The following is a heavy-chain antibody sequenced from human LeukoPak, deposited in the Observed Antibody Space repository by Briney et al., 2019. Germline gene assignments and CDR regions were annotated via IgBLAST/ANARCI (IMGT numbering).Heavy chain of an antibody. CDR2: INTDGNST. V-gene: IGHV3-74*01. Sequence: AGSLRLSCAASGFTFSTYWMHWVRQAPGKGLVWVSQINTDGNSTTYADSVKGRFTVSRDNAKNTLYLQMNSLRAEDTAVYYCARELASGDWGQGTLVTVSS. CDR1: GFTFSTYW. D-gene: IGHD6-13*01. CDR3: ARELASGD. J-gene: IGHJ4*02.